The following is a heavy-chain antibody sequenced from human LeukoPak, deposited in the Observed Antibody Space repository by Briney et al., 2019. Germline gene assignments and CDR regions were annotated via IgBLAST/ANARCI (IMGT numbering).Heavy chain of an antibody. D-gene: IGHD4-23*01. Sequence: SETLSLTCTVSGGSISSHYWSWIRQPPGKGLEWIGYIYYSGSTNYNPSLKSRVTISVDTSKNQFSLKLGSVTAADTAVYYCARVLYGGNSEYFDYWGQGTLVTVSS. CDR1: GGSISSHY. V-gene: IGHV4-59*11. CDR3: ARVLYGGNSEYFDY. CDR2: IYYSGST. J-gene: IGHJ4*02.